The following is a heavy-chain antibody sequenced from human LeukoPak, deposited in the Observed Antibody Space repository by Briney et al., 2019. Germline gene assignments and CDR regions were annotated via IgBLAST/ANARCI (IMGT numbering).Heavy chain of an antibody. V-gene: IGHV3-23*01. CDR3: AKDPQLVLGYFQH. CDR2: ISGSGGST. CDR1: GFTFSTYA. D-gene: IGHD6-6*01. Sequence: PGGSLRLSCAASGFTFSTYAMTWVRQAPGKGLEWVSAISGSGGSTYYADSVKGRFTISRDNSKDTLYLQMNSLRAEDTAVYYCAKDPQLVLGYFQHWGQGTLVTVSS. J-gene: IGHJ1*01.